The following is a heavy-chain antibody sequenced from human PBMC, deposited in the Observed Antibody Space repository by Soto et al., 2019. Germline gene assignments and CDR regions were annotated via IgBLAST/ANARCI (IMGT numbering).Heavy chain of an antibody. CDR2: VNWNGIST. CDR3: ARDGFQYDDGGYYEFDY. J-gene: IGHJ4*02. CDR1: GFTFSSYA. Sequence: PGGSLRLSCAASGFTFSSYAMHWVSGVNWNGISTSYRDSVKGRFIISRDDAQNSLYLQMNSLRAEDTALYYCARDGFQYDDGGYYEFDYWGQGTMVTVSS. D-gene: IGHD3-22*01. V-gene: IGHV3-20*04.